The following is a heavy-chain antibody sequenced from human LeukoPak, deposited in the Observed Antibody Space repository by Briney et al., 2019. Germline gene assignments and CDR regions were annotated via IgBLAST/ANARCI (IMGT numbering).Heavy chain of an antibody. CDR3: ANFPVAGTRRGDY. Sequence: GGSLRLSCAASGFTFSSYGMHWVRQAPGKGLEWVAFIRYDGSNKYYADSVKGRFTISRDNSKNTLYLQMNSLRAEDTAVYYCANFPVAGTRRGDYWGQGTLVTVSS. J-gene: IGHJ4*02. CDR1: GFTFSSYG. D-gene: IGHD6-19*01. CDR2: IRYDGSNK. V-gene: IGHV3-30*02.